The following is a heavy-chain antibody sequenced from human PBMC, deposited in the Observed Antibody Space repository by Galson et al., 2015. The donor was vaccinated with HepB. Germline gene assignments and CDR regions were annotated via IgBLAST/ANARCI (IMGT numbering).Heavy chain of an antibody. CDR1: GFSLSTSGVG. Sequence: PALVKPTQTLTLTCTVSGFSLSTSGVGVGWIRQPPGKALEWLALIYWDDDKRYSPSLKSRLTITKDTSKNQVVLTMSNMDPVDTATYYCARKGSSWYLVDYWGQGTLVTVSS. CDR2: IYWDDDK. CDR3: ARKGSSWYLVDY. V-gene: IGHV2-5*02. J-gene: IGHJ4*02. D-gene: IGHD6-13*01.